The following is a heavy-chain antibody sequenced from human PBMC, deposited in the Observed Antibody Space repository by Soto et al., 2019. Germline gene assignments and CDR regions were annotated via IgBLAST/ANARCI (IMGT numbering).Heavy chain of an antibody. Sequence: QVQLVQSGAEVKKPGASVKVSCKASGYTFTSYDINWVRQATGQGLEYLGWMNPNSGNTAYVQKFQGRVTMTWDTSITTAYMELSSLRSEDTAVYFCARGITYCAYARWFDPWGQGTLVTVSS. CDR1: GYTFTSYD. CDR3: ARGITYCAYARWFDP. D-gene: IGHD3-16*01. CDR2: MNPNSGNT. J-gene: IGHJ5*02. V-gene: IGHV1-8*01.